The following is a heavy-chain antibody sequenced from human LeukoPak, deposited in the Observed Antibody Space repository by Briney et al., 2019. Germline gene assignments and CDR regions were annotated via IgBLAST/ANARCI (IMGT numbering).Heavy chain of an antibody. CDR1: GFTFSSYW. Sequence: PGGSLRLSCAASGFTFSSYWMSWVRQAPGKGLEWVSAISGSGGSTYYAGSVKGRFTISRDNSENTLYLQMNSLRAEDTAVYYCAKNGCGGDCYGDYWGQGTLVTVSS. CDR3: AKNGCGGDCYGDY. D-gene: IGHD2-21*02. CDR2: ISGSGGST. V-gene: IGHV3-23*01. J-gene: IGHJ4*02.